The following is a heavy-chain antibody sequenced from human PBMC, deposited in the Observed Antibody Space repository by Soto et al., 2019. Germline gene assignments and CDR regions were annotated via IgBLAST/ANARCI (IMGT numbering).Heavy chain of an antibody. CDR1: GGTFRNSA. J-gene: IGHJ6*02. Sequence: SLVKVAWQRAGGTFRNSAISWLRKTPGQGLEWMGGIIPIFPTPDYAQKFQGRVTITADEATSTAYMELTSLRSEDTAVYYCARDKDRLQLGGNYYSALDVWGQGTTVTVSS. D-gene: IGHD5-12*01. CDR2: IIPIFPTP. CDR3: ARDKDRLQLGGNYYSALDV. V-gene: IGHV1-69*13.